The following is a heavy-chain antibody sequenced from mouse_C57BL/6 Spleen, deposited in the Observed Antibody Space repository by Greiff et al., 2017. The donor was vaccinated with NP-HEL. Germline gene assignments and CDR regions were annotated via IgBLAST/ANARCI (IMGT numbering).Heavy chain of an antibody. J-gene: IGHJ2*01. Sequence: QVHVKQPGAELVRPGSSVKLSCKASGYTFTSYWMHWVKQRPIQGLEWIGNIDPSDSETHYNQKFKDKATLTVDKSSSTAYMQLSSLTSEDSAVYYCARNGQLLRPFDYWGQGTTLTVSS. CDR1: GYTFTSYW. CDR3: ARNGQLLRPFDY. CDR2: IDPSDSET. D-gene: IGHD1-2*01. V-gene: IGHV1-52*01.